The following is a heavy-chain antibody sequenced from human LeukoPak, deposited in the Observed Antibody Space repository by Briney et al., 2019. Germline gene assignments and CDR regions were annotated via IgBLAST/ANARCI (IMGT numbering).Heavy chain of an antibody. J-gene: IGHJ4*02. CDR2: ISSSSSYI. V-gene: IGHV3-21*01. CDR1: GFTFSSYS. D-gene: IGHD6-13*01. CDR3: ARGSSSWYYFDY. Sequence: GGSLRLSCAASGFTFSSYSMNWVRQAPGKGLEWVSSISSSSSYIYYADSVKGRFTISRDNAKNSLYLQMNSLRAEDTAVYYCARGSSSWYYFDYWGQGTLVTVSS.